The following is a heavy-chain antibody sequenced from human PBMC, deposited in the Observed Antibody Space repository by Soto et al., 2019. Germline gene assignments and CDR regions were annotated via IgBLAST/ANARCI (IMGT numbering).Heavy chain of an antibody. V-gene: IGHV3-74*01. CDR1: GFFFSSYW. Sequence: GGALSLSCAASGFFFSSYWMHWVRHAPGKGLVWVSRVNSDGSSKSYADSVKGRFTISRDNAKNTLYPQMNRLRAEDTAVYYCASFGGPYGSGSYPAASFDYWGQGTLVTVSS. CDR2: VNSDGSSK. CDR3: ASFGGPYGSGSYPAASFDY. D-gene: IGHD3-10*01. J-gene: IGHJ4*02.